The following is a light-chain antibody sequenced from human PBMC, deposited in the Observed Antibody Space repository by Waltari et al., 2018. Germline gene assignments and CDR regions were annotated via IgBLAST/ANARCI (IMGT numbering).Light chain of an antibody. CDR1: QSLLYSNGSNY. CDR3: MQSLQTPPYT. CDR2: LGS. J-gene: IGKJ2*01. Sequence: DIAMTQSPLSLPVTLGEPASISCRSSQSLLYSNGSNYLEWYLQKPGQSPQLLIYLGSIRASGVPDRFNGSGSGTDFTLRISRLEAEDVGVYYCMQSLQTPPYTFGQGTKLEIK. V-gene: IGKV2-28*01.